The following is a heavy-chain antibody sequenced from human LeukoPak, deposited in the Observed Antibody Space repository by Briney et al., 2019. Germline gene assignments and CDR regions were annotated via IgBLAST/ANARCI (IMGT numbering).Heavy chain of an antibody. Sequence: PGGSLRLSCAASGFTFSSYWMHWVRQAPGKGLVWVSRINTDGSSTSYADSVKGRFTISRDNAKNTLYLQMNSLRAEDTAVYYCASSWRDYDFWSGYLFNWFDPWGQGTPVTVSS. V-gene: IGHV3-74*01. D-gene: IGHD3-3*01. CDR3: ASSWRDYDFWSGYLFNWFDP. CDR2: INTDGSST. CDR1: GFTFSSYW. J-gene: IGHJ5*02.